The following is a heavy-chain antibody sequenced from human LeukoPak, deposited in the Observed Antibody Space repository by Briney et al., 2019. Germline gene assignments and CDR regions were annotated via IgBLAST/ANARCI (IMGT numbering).Heavy chain of an antibody. Sequence: SETLSLTCSVSGGSTRSGRHHWAWVRQPPGKGLEFIGSLDESGRPYYNAPLKSRVTISEDSSGTQFSLNLSSVTAADTAVYYCARDLGGYPFFMDVWGRGTTVIVSS. CDR1: GGSTRSGRHH. D-gene: IGHD2-15*01. V-gene: IGHV4-39*07. J-gene: IGHJ6*01. CDR3: ARDLGGYPFFMDV. CDR2: LDESGRP.